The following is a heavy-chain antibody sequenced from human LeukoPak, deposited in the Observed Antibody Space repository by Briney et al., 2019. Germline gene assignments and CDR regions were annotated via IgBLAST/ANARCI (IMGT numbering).Heavy chain of an antibody. CDR2: ISGSGGST. J-gene: IGHJ5*02. D-gene: IGHD6-6*01. CDR1: GFTFSSYA. V-gene: IGHV3-23*01. Sequence: GGSLRLSCAASGFTFSSYAMSWVRQAPGKGLEWVSAISGSGGSTYYADSVKGRFTISRDNSKNTLYLQMNSLRAEDTAVYYCARDIGYSSSSRNWFDPWGQGTLVTVSS. CDR3: ARDIGYSSSSRNWFDP.